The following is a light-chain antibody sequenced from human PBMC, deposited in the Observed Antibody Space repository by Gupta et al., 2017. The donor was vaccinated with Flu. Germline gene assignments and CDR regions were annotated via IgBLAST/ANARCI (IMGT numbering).Light chain of an antibody. J-gene: IGLJ3*02. CDR3: ATWDDNLNAWV. CDR1: SSNIGDNF. Sequence: RVTISCSGSSSNIGDNFVYWYQQLPGTAPKLLIYKNDQRPSGVPDRFSGSQSGASASLAISGLRSDDEADYYCATWDDNLNAWVFGGGTKLTVL. CDR2: KND. V-gene: IGLV1-47*01.